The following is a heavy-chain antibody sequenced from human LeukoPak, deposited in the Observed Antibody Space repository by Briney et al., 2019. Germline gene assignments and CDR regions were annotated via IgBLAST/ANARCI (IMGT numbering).Heavy chain of an antibody. J-gene: IGHJ3*02. CDR3: ARASRPFTYYYDSSGSGRDPCAFDI. V-gene: IGHV1-2*02. CDR2: INPNSGGT. CDR1: GYTFTGYY. Sequence: ASVKVSCKASGYTFTGYYMHWVRQAPGQGLEWMGWINPNSGGTNYAQKFQGRVTMTRDTSISTAYMELSRLRSDDTAVYYCARASRPFTYYYDSSGSGRDPCAFDIWGQGTMVTVSS. D-gene: IGHD3-22*01.